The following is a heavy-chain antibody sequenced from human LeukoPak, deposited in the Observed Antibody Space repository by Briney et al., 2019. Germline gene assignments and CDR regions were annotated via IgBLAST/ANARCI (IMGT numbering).Heavy chain of an antibody. CDR1: GFMFSSFE. CDR3: AKPLVSDYYDSSGYWGY. V-gene: IGHV3-23*01. D-gene: IGHD3-22*01. Sequence: GGSLRLSCAASGFMFSSFEMYWVRQAPGKGLEWVSAISGSGDSTYYSDSVKGRFTISRDNSKNTLYVQMNSLRAEDTAVYYCAKPLVSDYYDSSGYWGYWGQGTLVTVSS. J-gene: IGHJ4*02. CDR2: ISGSGDST.